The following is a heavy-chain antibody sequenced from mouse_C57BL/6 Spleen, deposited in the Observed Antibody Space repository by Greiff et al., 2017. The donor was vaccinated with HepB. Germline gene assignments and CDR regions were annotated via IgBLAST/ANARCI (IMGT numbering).Heavy chain of an antibody. CDR2: IYPGSGKT. CDR1: GYSFTSYY. CDR3: ARGGLITTVVAPYFDY. J-gene: IGHJ2*01. D-gene: IGHD1-1*01. V-gene: IGHV1-66*01. Sequence: VQLQQSGPELVKPGASVKISCKASGYSFTSYYIHWVKQRPGQGLEWIGWIYPGSGKTKYNEKFKGKATLTADTSSSTAYMQLSSLTSEDSAVYYCARGGLITTVVAPYFDYWGQGTTLTVSS.